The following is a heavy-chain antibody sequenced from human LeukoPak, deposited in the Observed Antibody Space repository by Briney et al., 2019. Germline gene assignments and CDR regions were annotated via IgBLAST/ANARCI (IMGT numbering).Heavy chain of an antibody. D-gene: IGHD6-13*01. CDR2: IYYSGST. CDR1: GGSISSSSYY. CDR3: ARVGSWVTAAGNIDY. Sequence: SETLSLTCTVSGGSISSSSYYWGWIRQPPGKGLEWIGSIYYSGSTYYNPSLKSRVTISVDTSKNQFSLKLSSVTAADTAVYYCARVGSWVTAAGNIDYWGQGTLVTVSS. J-gene: IGHJ4*02. V-gene: IGHV4-39*07.